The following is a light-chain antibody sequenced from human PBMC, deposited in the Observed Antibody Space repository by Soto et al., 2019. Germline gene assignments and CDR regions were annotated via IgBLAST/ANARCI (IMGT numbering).Light chain of an antibody. Sequence: DIQMTQSPSTLSASVGDLVTITCRASQSISNRLAWYQQRPGKAPKYLIYGASTLDSGAPSRFSGSGSGTEFTLSISSLQPDDFATYYCQQYNIYPWTFGQGTKVDNK. CDR3: QQYNIYPWT. CDR1: QSISNR. J-gene: IGKJ1*01. V-gene: IGKV1-5*01. CDR2: GAS.